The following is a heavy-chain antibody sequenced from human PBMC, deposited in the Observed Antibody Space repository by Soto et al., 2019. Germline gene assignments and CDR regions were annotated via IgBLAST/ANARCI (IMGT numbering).Heavy chain of an antibody. CDR1: GFTFSDYG. V-gene: IGHV3-30*18. J-gene: IGHJ4*02. CDR2: ISHDGTTQ. CDR3: AKRRAGSSWYEGES. Sequence: QVQLVESGGGVVQPGRSLRLSCAASGFTFSDYGMHWVRQAPGKGLEWVAVISHDGTTQNYLDSVKGRFTISRDNSKNALVLEMSSLRPADTAVYFCAKRRAGSSWYEGESWGQGTLVTVSS. D-gene: IGHD6-13*01.